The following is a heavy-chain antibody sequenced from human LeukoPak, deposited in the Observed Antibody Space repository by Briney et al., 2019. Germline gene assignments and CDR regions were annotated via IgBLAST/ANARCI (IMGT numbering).Heavy chain of an antibody. V-gene: IGHV1-58*02. Sequence: SVKVSCKASGFTFTRSAMQWVRQARGQRREWIGWIVVGSGNTNYAQKLQERVTITRDMSTITAYMELSSLRTEDTGVYDCAAGQRWFDPWGQGTLVTVSS. J-gene: IGHJ5*02. D-gene: IGHD1-1*01. CDR3: AAGQRWFDP. CDR1: GFTFTRSA. CDR2: IVVGSGNT.